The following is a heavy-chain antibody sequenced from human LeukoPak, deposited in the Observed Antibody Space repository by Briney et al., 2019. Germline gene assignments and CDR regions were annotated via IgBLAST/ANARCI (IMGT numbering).Heavy chain of an antibody. V-gene: IGHV3-23*01. CDR1: GFTFSSYE. J-gene: IGHJ4*02. Sequence: PGGSLRLSCAASGFTFSSYEMSWVRQAPGKGLEWVSLISGSGGSTYNADSVKGRFTISRDNSKNTLYLQMNSLRAEDTAVYYCAGNGVTMIVVVPPLGYWGQGTLVTVSS. CDR3: AGNGVTMIVVVPPLGY. D-gene: IGHD3-22*01. CDR2: ISGSGGST.